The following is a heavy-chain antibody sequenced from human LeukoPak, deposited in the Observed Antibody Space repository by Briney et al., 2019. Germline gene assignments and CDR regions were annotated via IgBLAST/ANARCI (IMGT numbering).Heavy chain of an antibody. J-gene: IGHJ4*02. CDR3: ARSSAWAHFDN. D-gene: IGHD2-15*01. V-gene: IGHV1-8*01. CDR1: GYTLTSYD. CDR2: MNPYTGYT. Sequence: ASVKVSCKASGYTLTSYDIIWVRQASGQGLEWMGWMNPYTGYTGYAHQFQGRITMTGNTAISTAYMDLSSLNSQDTAVYYCARSSAWAHFDNWGQGTLVSVSS.